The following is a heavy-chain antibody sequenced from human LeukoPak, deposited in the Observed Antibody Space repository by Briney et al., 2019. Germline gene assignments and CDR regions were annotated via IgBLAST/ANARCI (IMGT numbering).Heavy chain of an antibody. J-gene: IGHJ5*02. D-gene: IGHD5-24*01. Sequence: SETLSLTCTVSGYSISSGFHWGWIRQPPGKGLEWIGNIFHNGSTNYNPSLRSRVTISVDTSKNQFSLKLSSVTAADTAVYYCARERRRVEMATISDWFDPWGQGTLVTVSS. CDR2: IFHNGST. V-gene: IGHV4-38-2*02. CDR1: GYSISSGFH. CDR3: ARERRRVEMATISDWFDP.